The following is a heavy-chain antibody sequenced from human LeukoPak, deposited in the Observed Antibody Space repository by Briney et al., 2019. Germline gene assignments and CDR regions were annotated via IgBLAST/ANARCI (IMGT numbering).Heavy chain of an antibody. D-gene: IGHD3-10*01. CDR3: AKQGVGLWFGELWRDYYYMDV. CDR2: IWYDGSNK. CDR1: GITFSSYG. J-gene: IGHJ6*03. V-gene: IGHV3-30*02. Sequence: GGSLRLSCAASGITFSSYGMHWLPRAPGKGLEGGAFIWYDGSNKYYEDSVKGRFTTSRDNSKNTLYLQMNRLRAEDTAVYYCAKQGVGLWFGELWRDYYYMDVWGKGTTVTISS.